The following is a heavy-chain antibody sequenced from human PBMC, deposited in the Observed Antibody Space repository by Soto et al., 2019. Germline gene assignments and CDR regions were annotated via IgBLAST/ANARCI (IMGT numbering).Heavy chain of an antibody. J-gene: IGHJ4*02. Sequence: GGSLRLSCAASGFAFSTYAMSWVRQAPGKGLEWVSGISGNSGSKYYADFVKGRFTISRDNSKNTLYLQMNSLRAEDTAVYYCAKAIVVVISAGFYFDYWGQGALVTVSS. V-gene: IGHV3-23*01. CDR3: AKAIVVVISAGFYFDY. CDR2: ISGNSGSK. CDR1: GFAFSTYA. D-gene: IGHD3-22*01.